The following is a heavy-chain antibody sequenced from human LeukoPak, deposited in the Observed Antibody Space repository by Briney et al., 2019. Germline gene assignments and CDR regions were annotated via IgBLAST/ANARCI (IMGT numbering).Heavy chain of an antibody. J-gene: IGHJ4*02. V-gene: IGHV3-30*18. CDR3: AKATYCSGGSCYSSDWYFDY. D-gene: IGHD2-15*01. Sequence: GGSLRLSCAASGFTFSSYSMNWVRQAPGKGLEWVAVISYDGSNKYYADSVKGRFTISRDNSKNTLYLQMNSLRTEDTAVYYCAKATYCSGGSCYSSDWYFDYWGQGTLVTVSS. CDR1: GFTFSSYS. CDR2: ISYDGSNK.